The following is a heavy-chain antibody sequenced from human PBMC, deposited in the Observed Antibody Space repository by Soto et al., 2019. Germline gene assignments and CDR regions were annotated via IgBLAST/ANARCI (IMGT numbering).Heavy chain of an antibody. CDR2: ISGYNGNT. D-gene: IGHD3-22*01. CDR1: GYTFTDYG. J-gene: IGHJ6*02. V-gene: IGHV1-18*04. Sequence: QVQLVESGAEVKKPGASVKVSCKASGYTFTDYGISWVRQAPGQGLEWMGWISGYNGNTKYAQKFQGRVTMTTDTPTNTACMELTSLRSDDTAVYYCARDREYYYDSSGNYYYHYGLDVWGQGTTVTVS. CDR3: ARDREYYYDSSGNYYYHYGLDV.